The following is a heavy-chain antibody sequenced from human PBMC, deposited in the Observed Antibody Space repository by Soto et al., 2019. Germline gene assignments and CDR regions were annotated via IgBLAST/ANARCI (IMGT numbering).Heavy chain of an antibody. CDR3: ARADYFYSDSYYFLPSDFDF. Sequence: QLQLQESGPGLVKPSGPLSLTCTVSGGSISSDRYFLAWIRQPPGKCLEWIGGMFDSGRTYYNPSCESRGTISFDMSVYMSKNWCCLKLNSVSAADSSIYFCARADYFYSDSYYFLPSDFDFWGQGTLVTVSS. CDR1: GGSISSDRYF. V-gene: IGHV4-39*01. CDR2: MFDSGRT. D-gene: IGHD3-22*01. J-gene: IGHJ4*02.